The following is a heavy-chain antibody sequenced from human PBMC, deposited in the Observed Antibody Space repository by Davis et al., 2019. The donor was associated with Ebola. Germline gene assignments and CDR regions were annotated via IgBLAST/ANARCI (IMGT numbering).Heavy chain of an antibody. CDR1: GFTVSSNY. J-gene: IGHJ6*02. CDR2: IYSGGST. CDR3: ARVVPFSSIRMDV. Sequence: GGSLRLSCAASGFTVSSNYMSWVRQAPGKGLEWVSVIYSGGSTYYADSVKGRFTISRDNSKNTLYLQMNSLRAEDTAVYYCARVVPFSSIRMDVWGQGTTVTVSS. V-gene: IGHV3-53*01. D-gene: IGHD3-3*01.